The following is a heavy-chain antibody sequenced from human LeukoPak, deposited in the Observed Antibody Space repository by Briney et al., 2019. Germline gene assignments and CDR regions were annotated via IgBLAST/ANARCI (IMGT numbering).Heavy chain of an antibody. J-gene: IGHJ4*02. CDR1: GYTFTGYY. CDR3: ATGIAVAGRVRRDYFDY. Sequence: ASVKVSCKASGYTFTGYYIHWVRQAPGQGLEWMGRINPNSGDTYSAQKFQGRVTMTRDTSISTAYMELSRLTSDDTAVYYCATGIAVAGRVRRDYFDYWGQGTLVTVSS. V-gene: IGHV1-2*06. D-gene: IGHD6-19*01. CDR2: INPNSGDT.